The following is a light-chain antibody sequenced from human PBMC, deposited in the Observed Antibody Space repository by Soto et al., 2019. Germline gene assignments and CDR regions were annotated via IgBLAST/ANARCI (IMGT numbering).Light chain of an antibody. V-gene: IGKV1-5*03. CDR1: QSISSY. J-gene: IGKJ2*01. CDR2: KAS. Sequence: DIQMTQSPSTLSASVGDRVTITCRASQSISSYLAWYQQKPGKAPKLLIYKASSLESGVPSRFSGSGSGTEFTLTISSLQPDDVATYYCQQYKSYSTFGQGTKLEIK. CDR3: QQYKSYST.